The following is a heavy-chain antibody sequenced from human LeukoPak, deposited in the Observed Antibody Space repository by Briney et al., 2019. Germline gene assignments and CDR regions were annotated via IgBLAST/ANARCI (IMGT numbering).Heavy chain of an antibody. CDR3: AAQPCINGICYLDY. V-gene: IGHV3-30*04. Sequence: GSLRLSCTASGLTFSDHAMHWVRQAPGKGLEWVTVISYHARDQFYADSVKGRFTVSRDNSRNTLYLQMNSLRAEDSAVYYCAAQPCINGICYLDYWGQGTLVTVSS. CDR2: ISYHARDQ. D-gene: IGHD2-8*01. J-gene: IGHJ4*02. CDR1: GLTFSDHA.